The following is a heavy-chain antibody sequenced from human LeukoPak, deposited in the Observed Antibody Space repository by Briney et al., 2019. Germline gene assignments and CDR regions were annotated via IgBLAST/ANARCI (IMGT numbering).Heavy chain of an antibody. V-gene: IGHV4-4*07. D-gene: IGHD2-15*01. CDR1: GGSISSYY. CDR3: ARDGRGYFDY. J-gene: IGHJ4*02. CDR2: LYTSGST. Sequence: SVTLSLTCTVSGGSISSYYWSWMRQRAGKGRVWIGRLYTSGSTNYNPYLKSRVTMSVDTSKNQFSLKLSSVTAADTAVYYCARDGRGYFDYWGEGTLVTVSS.